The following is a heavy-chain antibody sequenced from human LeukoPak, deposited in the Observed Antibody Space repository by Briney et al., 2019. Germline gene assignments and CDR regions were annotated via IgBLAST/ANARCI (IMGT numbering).Heavy chain of an antibody. V-gene: IGHV3-23*01. CDR2: ISGSGGGT. Sequence: GGSLRLSCAVSGITLSNYAMSRVRQAPGKGLDWVAGISGSGGGTNYADSVKGRFTISRDNPKNTLYLQMSNLRADDTAVYFCAKRGVVIRVILVGFHKEAYYFYSWGQGALVTVSS. CDR3: AKRGVVIRVILVGFHKEAYYFYS. CDR1: GITLSNYA. D-gene: IGHD3-22*01. J-gene: IGHJ4*02.